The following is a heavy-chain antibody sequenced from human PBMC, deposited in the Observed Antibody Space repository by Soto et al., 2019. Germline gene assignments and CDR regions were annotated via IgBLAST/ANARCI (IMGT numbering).Heavy chain of an antibody. Sequence: QITLKESGPTLVKPTQTLTLTCTFSGFSFSTSGVGVGWIRQPPGKALEWLAVIYWDDDKRYSPSLKSRLTITKDTSKNQVVLTMTNMDPVDTATYYCVHRGSGRTFDYWGQGTLVTVSS. D-gene: IGHD1-26*01. V-gene: IGHV2-5*02. CDR1: GFSFSTSGVG. CDR2: IYWDDDK. CDR3: VHRGSGRTFDY. J-gene: IGHJ4*02.